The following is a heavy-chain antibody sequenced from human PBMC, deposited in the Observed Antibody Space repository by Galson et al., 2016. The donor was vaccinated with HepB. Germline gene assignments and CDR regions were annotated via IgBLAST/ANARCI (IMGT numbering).Heavy chain of an antibody. J-gene: IGHJ4*02. CDR3: ARVAGRGTTLDY. Sequence: SCKASGYTFPSYDISWVRQAPGQGLEWMGWISAYSGHTNYAQKLQGRVTMTTDTSTSTAYMDLRSLRSDDTAVYYCARVAGRGTTLDYWGQGTLVTVSS. CDR2: ISAYSGHT. V-gene: IGHV1-18*04. D-gene: IGHD1-7*01. CDR1: GYTFPSYD.